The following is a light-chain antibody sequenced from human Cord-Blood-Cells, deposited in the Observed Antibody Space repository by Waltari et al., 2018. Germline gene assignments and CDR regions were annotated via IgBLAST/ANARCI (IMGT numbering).Light chain of an antibody. J-gene: IGLJ1*01. CDR1: SSDGGSDNP. CDR3: CSYAGSSTYV. Sequence: QSALTQPASVSGSPGQSFTISCTGTSSDGGSDNPVSWYQQHPGKAPKLMIYEVSKRPSGVSNRFSGSKSGNTASLTISGLQAEDEADYYCCSYAGSSTYVFGTGTKVTVL. V-gene: IGLV2-23*02. CDR2: EVS.